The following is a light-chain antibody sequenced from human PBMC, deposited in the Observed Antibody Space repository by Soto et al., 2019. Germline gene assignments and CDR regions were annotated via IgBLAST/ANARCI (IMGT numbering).Light chain of an antibody. CDR3: SSYTTSSTHV. V-gene: IGLV2-14*03. J-gene: IGLJ1*01. CDR1: SSDIGAFTF. CDR2: DVN. Sequence: QSVLTQPASVSGSPGQSITISCTGTSSDIGAFTFVSWYQQHPGKVPKLMIFDVNRRPSGVSDRFSGSKSGNTASLTISGLQAEDEGDYYRSSYTTSSTHVFGSGTKLTVL.